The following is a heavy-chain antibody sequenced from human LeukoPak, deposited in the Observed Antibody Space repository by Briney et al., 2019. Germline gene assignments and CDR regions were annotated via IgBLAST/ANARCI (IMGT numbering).Heavy chain of an antibody. V-gene: IGHV1-69*13. Sequence: SVEVSCKPSGGTVSRYAISWVGQAASQGLEWMGGIIPFFGTANYAEKFQGRVTITADESTSTAYMELSSLRSEDTAVYYCARGEGLYCSSTSCYTQNFDYWGQGTLVTVSS. CDR2: IIPFFGTA. CDR1: GGTVSRYA. CDR3: ARGEGLYCSSTSCYTQNFDY. D-gene: IGHD2-2*02. J-gene: IGHJ4*02.